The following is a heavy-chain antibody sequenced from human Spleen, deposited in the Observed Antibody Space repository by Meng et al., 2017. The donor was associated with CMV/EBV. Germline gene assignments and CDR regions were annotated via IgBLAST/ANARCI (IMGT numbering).Heavy chain of an antibody. CDR3: ARGYCSSTSCPRDAFDI. CDR2: ISSSGSTI. Sequence: GESLKISCAASGFTFSDYYMSWIRQAPGKGLERVSYISSSGSTIYYADSVKGRFTISRDNAKNSLYLQMNSLRAEDTAVYYCARGYCSSTSCPRDAFDIWGQGTMVTVSS. D-gene: IGHD2-2*01. V-gene: IGHV3-11*04. J-gene: IGHJ3*02. CDR1: GFTFSDYY.